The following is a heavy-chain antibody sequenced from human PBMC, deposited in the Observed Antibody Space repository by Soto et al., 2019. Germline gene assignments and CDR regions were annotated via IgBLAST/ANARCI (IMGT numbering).Heavy chain of an antibody. V-gene: IGHV5-51*01. D-gene: IGHD6-13*01. Sequence: GESLKISCQSSGYTFSNFWIGWVRQLPGKGLEWMGIIYPGDHETRYSPSFHGKVTISADRSINTAYLQWNSLEASDTAFYFCARSPRGSPYFDYWGQGALVTVS. CDR1: GYTFSNFW. CDR3: ARSPRGSPYFDY. CDR2: IYPGDHET. J-gene: IGHJ4*02.